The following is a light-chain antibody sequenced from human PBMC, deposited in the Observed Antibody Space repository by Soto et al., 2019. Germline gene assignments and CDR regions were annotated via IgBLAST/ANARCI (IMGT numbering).Light chain of an antibody. CDR1: QSVGSTF. J-gene: IGKJ2*01. CDR3: QVFGSSPRYT. V-gene: IGKV3-20*01. Sequence: EIVLTQSPGTLSVSPGERATLSCRASQSVGSTFLAWYQQKPGQAPRLLIYGVSSRATGIPDRFSGSGSGTDFTLTISRLEPEDFAVYYCQVFGSSPRYTFGRGTKLEIK. CDR2: GVS.